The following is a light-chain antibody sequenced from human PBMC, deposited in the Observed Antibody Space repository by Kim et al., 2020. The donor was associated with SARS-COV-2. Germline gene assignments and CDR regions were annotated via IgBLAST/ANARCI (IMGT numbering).Light chain of an antibody. CDR3: QQYGSSPGT. J-gene: IGKJ2*01. Sequence: LSPGERPTLSCRASQSVSSSYLAGYQQKPGHAPRLLIYGASSRATGIPDRFSGSASGTDFTLTISRLEPEDFAVYYCQQYGSSPGTFGQGTKLEI. CDR2: GAS. CDR1: QSVSSSY. V-gene: IGKV3-20*01.